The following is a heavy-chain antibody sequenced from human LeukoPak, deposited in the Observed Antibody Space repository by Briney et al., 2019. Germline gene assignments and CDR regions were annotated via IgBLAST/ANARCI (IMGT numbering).Heavy chain of an antibody. J-gene: IGHJ6*03. D-gene: IGHD6-19*01. CDR1: GYTFTGYY. CDR2: INPNSGGT. V-gene: IGHV1-2*02. Sequence: VGSVKVSCKASGYTFTGYYIHWVRQAPGQGLEYMGWINPNSGGTNYAQKFQGRVTMTRDTSISTAYMELSRLRSDDTAVYYCARDLYQWLPSTRPRDYYYYMDVWGEGTTVTVSS. CDR3: ARDLYQWLPSTRPRDYYYYMDV.